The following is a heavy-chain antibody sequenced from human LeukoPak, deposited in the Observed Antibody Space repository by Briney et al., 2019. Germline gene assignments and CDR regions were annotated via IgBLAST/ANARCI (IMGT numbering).Heavy chain of an antibody. CDR1: GGSISSGSYY. CDR2: IYTSGST. V-gene: IGHV4-61*02. D-gene: IGHD2-15*01. CDR3: ARSEPGGPPYYYYYYMDV. J-gene: IGHJ6*03. Sequence: NSSETLSLTCTVSGGSISSGSYYWSWIRQPAGKGLEWIGRIYTSGSTNYNPSLKSRVTISVDTSKNQFSLKLSSVTAADTAVYYCARSEPGGPPYYYYYYMDVWGKGTTVTVSS.